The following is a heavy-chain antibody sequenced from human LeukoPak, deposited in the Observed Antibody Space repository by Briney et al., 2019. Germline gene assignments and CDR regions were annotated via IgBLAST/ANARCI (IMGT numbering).Heavy chain of an antibody. CDR2: INSDGSST. V-gene: IGHV3-74*01. CDR1: GFTLSSYW. J-gene: IGHJ6*02. D-gene: IGHD3-9*01. CDR3: AREKGYDILTGYNYGMDV. Sequence: GGSLRLSCAASGFTLSSYWKHWVRQAPGKGLVWVSRINSDGSSTSYADSVKGRFTISRDNAKNTLHLQMNSLRAEDTAVYYCAREKGYDILTGYNYGMDVWGQGTTVTVSS.